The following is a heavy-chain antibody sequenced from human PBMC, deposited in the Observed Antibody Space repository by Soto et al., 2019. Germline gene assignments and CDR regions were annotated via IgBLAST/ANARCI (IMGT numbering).Heavy chain of an antibody. V-gene: IGHV3-48*03. CDR2: ISGSGSAI. CDR1: GFTFSSYE. CDR3: ARVRYSAYGGYYFDY. J-gene: IGHJ4*02. Sequence: GGSVRLSCAASGFTFSSYEMNWVRQAPGKGLEWFSYISGSGSAIYYADSVKGRFTISRDNAKNSLYLQMNSLRAEDTAVYYCARVRYSAYGGYYFDYWGQGTLVTVSS. D-gene: IGHD5-12*01.